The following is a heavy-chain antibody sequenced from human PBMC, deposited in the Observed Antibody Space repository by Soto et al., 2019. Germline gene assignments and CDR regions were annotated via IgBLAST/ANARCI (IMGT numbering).Heavy chain of an antibody. J-gene: IGHJ4*02. CDR2: ISSSSAYI. V-gene: IGHV3-21*06. Sequence: EVHLVEAGGGLVKPGESLTLSCAASGFTFGSFTLNWVRQAPGKGLEWVSSISSSSAYIYYAESVKGRFTISRDNARSTLNLQMNSLRLDDTAVYFCARDGLTFGGDWGQGTLVAVSS. CDR1: GFTFGSFT. CDR3: ARDGLTFGGD. D-gene: IGHD3-16*01.